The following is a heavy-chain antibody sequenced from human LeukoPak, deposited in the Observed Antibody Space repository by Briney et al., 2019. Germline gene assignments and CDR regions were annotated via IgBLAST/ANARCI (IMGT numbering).Heavy chain of an antibody. CDR3: ARRATPHN. V-gene: IGHV3-11*04. Sequence: GGSLRLSCAASGFTFSDCYMSLIRQALGKGLEWVSYISNSGSTIYYADSVKGRFTISRDNAKNSLYLQMNSLRAEDTAVYYCARRATPHNWGQGTLVTVSS. CDR2: ISNSGSTI. CDR1: GFTFSDCY. J-gene: IGHJ4*02.